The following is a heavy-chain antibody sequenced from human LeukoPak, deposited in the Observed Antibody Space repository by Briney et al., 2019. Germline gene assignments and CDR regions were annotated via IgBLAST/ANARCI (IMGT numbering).Heavy chain of an antibody. Sequence: PGGSLRLSCAASGFTFSSYSMNWVRQAPGKGLEWVANIKQDGSEKYYVDSVKGRFTISRDNAKNSLYLQMNSLRAEDTAVYYCARARYYYMDVWGKGTTVTVSS. V-gene: IGHV3-7*01. J-gene: IGHJ6*03. CDR1: GFTFSSYS. CDR2: IKQDGSEK. CDR3: ARARYYYMDV.